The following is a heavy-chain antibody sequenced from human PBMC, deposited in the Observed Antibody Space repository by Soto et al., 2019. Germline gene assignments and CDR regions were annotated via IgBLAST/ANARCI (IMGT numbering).Heavy chain of an antibody. CDR1: GFTFSNYA. Sequence: EVQVLESGGGLVQPGWSLRLSCAASGFTFSNYAMSWVRQAPGKGLEWVSTISDSGGSTYYADSVKGRFTISRDNSKNTMYLQMNSLRAEDTAVYYCAKRSNTPAAMKSPFDYWGQGTLGSVSS. D-gene: IGHD2-2*01. J-gene: IGHJ4*02. V-gene: IGHV3-23*01. CDR2: ISDSGGST. CDR3: AKRSNTPAAMKSPFDY.